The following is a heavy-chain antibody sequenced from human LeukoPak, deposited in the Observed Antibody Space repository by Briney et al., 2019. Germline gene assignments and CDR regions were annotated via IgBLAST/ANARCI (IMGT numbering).Heavy chain of an antibody. Sequence: PSETLSLTCAVYGGSFSGYYWSWIRQPPGKGLEWIGEINHSGSTNYNPSLKSRVTISVDTSKNQFSLKLSSVTAADTAVYYCARGLRSGYRSSWYPNWFDPWGQGTLVTVSS. CDR3: ARGLRSGYRSSWYPNWFDP. J-gene: IGHJ5*02. D-gene: IGHD6-13*01. V-gene: IGHV4-34*01. CDR2: INHSGST. CDR1: GGSFSGYY.